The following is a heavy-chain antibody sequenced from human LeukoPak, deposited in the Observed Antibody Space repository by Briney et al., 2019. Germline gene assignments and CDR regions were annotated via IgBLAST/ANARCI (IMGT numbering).Heavy chain of an antibody. J-gene: IGHJ4*02. CDR3: ARDRTFLAAAGTLSYFDY. CDR1: GYTFTSYG. V-gene: IGHV1-18*01. CDR2: ISAYNGNT. D-gene: IGHD6-13*01. Sequence: ASVKVSCKASGYTFTSYGISWVRQAPGQGLEWMGWISAYNGNTNYAQKLQGRVTMTTDTSTSTAYMELRSLRSDDTAVYYCARDRTFLAAAGTLSYFDYWGQGTLVTVSS.